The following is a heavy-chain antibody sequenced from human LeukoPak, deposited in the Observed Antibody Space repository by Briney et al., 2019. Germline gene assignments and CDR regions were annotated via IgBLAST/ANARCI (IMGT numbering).Heavy chain of an antibody. J-gene: IGHJ4*02. CDR3: AGNGYSSSCPTH. CDR1: GYIFTSYW. V-gene: IGHV5-51*01. D-gene: IGHD6-13*01. Sequence: GESLQIPCKGSGYIFTSYWIGWVRQMPGKGLEWMGTIYPGDSDTRYSPSFQGQVTISADKSISTAYLQWSSLKASDTAMYYCAGNGYSSSCPTHWGQGTLVTVSS. CDR2: IYPGDSDT.